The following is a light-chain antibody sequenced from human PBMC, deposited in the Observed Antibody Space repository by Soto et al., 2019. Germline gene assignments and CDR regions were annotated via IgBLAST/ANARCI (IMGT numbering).Light chain of an antibody. CDR3: CSYAGSSTYV. V-gene: IGLV2-23*02. CDR2: EVS. J-gene: IGLJ1*01. CDR1: SSDVGSYNL. Sequence: QSALTQPASVSGSPGQSITISCTGTSSDVGSYNLVSWYQQHPGKAPKLMIYEVSKRPSGVSNRSSGSKSGNTASLTISGLQAEDEADYYCCSYAGSSTYVFGTGTKLTVL.